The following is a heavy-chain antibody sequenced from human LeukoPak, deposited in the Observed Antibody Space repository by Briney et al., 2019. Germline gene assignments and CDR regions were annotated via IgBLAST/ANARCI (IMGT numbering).Heavy chain of an antibody. D-gene: IGHD1-26*01. J-gene: IGHJ6*02. CDR2: ISLDGVNK. Sequence: GGSLRLSCSASGFTFSNFAMYWVRQAPGKGLEWVAVISLDGVNKYYADSVKGRFTISGDNSKDTLCLQMTSLRTAHTGVYYCARRRDPGRVPYGMGVWGQETTVAVS. CDR3: ARRRDPGRVPYGMGV. CDR1: GFTFSNFA. V-gene: IGHV3-30-3*01.